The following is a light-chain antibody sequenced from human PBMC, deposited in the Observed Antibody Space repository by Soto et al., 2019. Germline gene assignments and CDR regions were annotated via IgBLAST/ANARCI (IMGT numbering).Light chain of an antibody. J-gene: IGKJ4*01. V-gene: IGKV3-15*01. CDR3: QQYHNWSPLT. CDR2: IVS. Sequence: EVVQTQSPATLSESPGERATLSCRASKGISSNLDWYQQIPGQAPSLLIYIVSTMATGIPARFSGSGSGPEFTLTISSLASEEFAVYYCQQYHNWSPLTFTGRTEV. CDR1: KGISSN.